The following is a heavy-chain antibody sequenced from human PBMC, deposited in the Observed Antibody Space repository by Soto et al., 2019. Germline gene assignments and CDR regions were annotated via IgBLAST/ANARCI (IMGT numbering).Heavy chain of an antibody. Sequence: ASVKVSCKASGYTFTTYAMHWVRQAPGQRLEWMAWINAGNGNIKYSQKFQARVTITRDTSASTAYMELSSLRSEDTAVYYCARDYCTGRPCYSFIHYRGQGTLVTVSS. V-gene: IGHV1-3*01. J-gene: IGHJ4*02. CDR3: ARDYCTGRPCYSFIHY. CDR2: INAGNGNI. CDR1: GYTFTTYA. D-gene: IGHD2-15*01.